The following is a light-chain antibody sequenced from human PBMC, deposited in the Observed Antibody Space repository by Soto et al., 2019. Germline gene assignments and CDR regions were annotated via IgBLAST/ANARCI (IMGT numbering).Light chain of an antibody. V-gene: IGLV2-14*03. Sequence: QSALTQPASVSGSPGQSITISCTGTSSDVGGYNYVSWYQQHPGKAPKLMIYDVTYRPSGVSNRFSGSKSGNTASLTISGLRAEDEADYYCSSYTSSTILYVFGSGTKVTVL. CDR3: SSYTSSTILYV. J-gene: IGLJ1*01. CDR2: DVT. CDR1: SSDVGGYNY.